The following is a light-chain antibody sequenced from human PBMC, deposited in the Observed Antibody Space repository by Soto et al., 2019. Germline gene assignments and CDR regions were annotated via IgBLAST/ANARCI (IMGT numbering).Light chain of an antibody. CDR2: WAS. V-gene: IGKV4-1*01. J-gene: IGKJ1*01. Sequence: DLVMTQSPDSLAVSLGERATINCKSSRSVLYSSNNKNYLAWYQQKPGQPPKLLIYWASTRQSGVPDRFSGSGSGTDFTLTISSLQAEDVAVYYCQQYYTTPTWTFGQGTKVEI. CDR1: RSVLYSSNNKNY. CDR3: QQYYTTPTWT.